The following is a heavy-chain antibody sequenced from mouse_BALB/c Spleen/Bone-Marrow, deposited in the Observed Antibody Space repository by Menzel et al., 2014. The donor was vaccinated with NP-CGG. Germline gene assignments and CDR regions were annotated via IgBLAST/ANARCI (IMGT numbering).Heavy chain of an antibody. Sequence: QVQLQQSGPELVKPGASVKISCKASGYAFSSSWMNWVKQRPGQGLEWIGRIYPGDGDTNYNGRFKGEATLTADKSSSTAYMQLSSLTSVDSAVYFCARSGYDYENYWGQGTTLTVSS. V-gene: IGHV1-82*01. CDR2: IYPGDGDT. CDR1: GYAFSSSW. J-gene: IGHJ2*01. D-gene: IGHD2-4*01. CDR3: ARSGYDYENY.